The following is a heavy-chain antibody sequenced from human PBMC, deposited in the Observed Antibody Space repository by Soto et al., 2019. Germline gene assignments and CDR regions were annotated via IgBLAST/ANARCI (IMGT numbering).Heavy chain of an antibody. Sequence: LRLSCAASGFTFSSYGMHWVRQAPGKGLEWVAVISYDGSNKYYADSVKGRFTISRDNSKNTLYLQMNSLRAEDTAVYYCAKDSGTVGATKGMDVWGQGTTVTVSS. J-gene: IGHJ6*02. CDR2: ISYDGSNK. CDR1: GFTFSSYG. CDR3: AKDSGTVGATKGMDV. D-gene: IGHD1-26*01. V-gene: IGHV3-30*18.